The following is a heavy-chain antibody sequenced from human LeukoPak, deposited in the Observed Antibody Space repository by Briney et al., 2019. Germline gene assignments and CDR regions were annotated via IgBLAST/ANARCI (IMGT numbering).Heavy chain of an antibody. J-gene: IGHJ4*02. CDR3: AKGPEDIVVVPAAIG. V-gene: IGHV3-23*01. CDR1: GFTFSSYA. D-gene: IGHD2-2*01. CDR2: ISGSGGST. Sequence: GGSLRLSCAASGFTFSSYAMSWVRQAPGKGLEWVSAISGSGGSTYYADSVKGRFTIPRDNSKNTLYLQMNSLRAEDTAVYYCAKGPEDIVVVPAAIGWGQGTLLTASS.